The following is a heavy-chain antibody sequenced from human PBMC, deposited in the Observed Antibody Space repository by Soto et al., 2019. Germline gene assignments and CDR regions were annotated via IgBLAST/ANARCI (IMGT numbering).Heavy chain of an antibody. D-gene: IGHD6-6*01. Sequence: SGPTLVNPTETLTLTCTVSGFSLSNARMGVSWIRQPPGKALEWLAHIFSNDEKSYSTSLKSRLTISKDPSKSQVVLTMTKIEPVDTATFYCARIQYSKKGILDYWGKGTLVTVSS. CDR2: IFSNDEK. CDR3: ARIQYSKKGILDY. V-gene: IGHV2-26*01. CDR1: GFSLSNARMG. J-gene: IGHJ4*02.